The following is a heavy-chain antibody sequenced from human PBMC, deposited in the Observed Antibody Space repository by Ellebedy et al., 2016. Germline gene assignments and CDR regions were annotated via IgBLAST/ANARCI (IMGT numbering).Heavy chain of an antibody. D-gene: IGHD2-2*01. CDR2: IIPILGTA. V-gene: IGHV1-69*10. CDR3: ARVVVVPAATKDAFDI. J-gene: IGHJ3*02. CDR1: GGTFSSYA. Sequence: SVKVSCXASGGTFSSYAISWVRQAPGQGLEWMGGIIPILGTANYAQKFQGRVTITADKSTSTAYMELSSLRSEDTAVYYCARVVVVPAATKDAFDIWGQGTMVTVSS.